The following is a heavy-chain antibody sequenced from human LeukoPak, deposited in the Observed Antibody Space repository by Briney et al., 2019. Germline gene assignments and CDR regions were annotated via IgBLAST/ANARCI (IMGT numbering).Heavy chain of an antibody. CDR1: GYTFTCYY. D-gene: IGHD1-26*01. J-gene: IGHJ4*02. Sequence: ASVNVSCKASGYTFTCYYMHWVRQAPGQGLEWMRWINPNSGGTNYAQKFQGRVTMTRDTSISTAYMELSRLRSDDTAVYYCARGSVGAPNDYWGQGTLVTVSS. V-gene: IGHV1-2*02. CDR3: ARGSVGAPNDY. CDR2: INPNSGGT.